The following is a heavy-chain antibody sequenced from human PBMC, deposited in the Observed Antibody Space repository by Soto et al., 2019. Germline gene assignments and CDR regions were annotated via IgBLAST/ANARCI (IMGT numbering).Heavy chain of an antibody. CDR1: GYSFASHW. CDR3: ARYSGSYWHYLDF. V-gene: IGHV5-51*01. J-gene: IGHJ4*02. Sequence: GASLKISCKGSGYSFASHWVAWVRQMPEKGLEWIGTIYPGDSDTKYSSAFRGHVTISADTSVSTAYLQWRSLEATDSAIYYCARYSGSYWHYLDFWGQGTLVTVSS. CDR2: IYPGDSDT. D-gene: IGHD1-26*01.